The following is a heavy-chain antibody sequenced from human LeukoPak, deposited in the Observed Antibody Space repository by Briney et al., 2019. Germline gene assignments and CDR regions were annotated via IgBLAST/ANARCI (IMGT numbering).Heavy chain of an antibody. Sequence: GGSLRLSCAASGFTFSSYSMNWVRQAPGKGLEWVSSISSSSGYIYYADSVKGRFTISRDNAKNSLYLQMNSLRAEDTAVYYCAREVGARAFDIWGQGTMATVSS. V-gene: IGHV3-21*01. D-gene: IGHD1-26*01. CDR1: GFTFSSYS. CDR2: ISSSSGYI. CDR3: AREVGARAFDI. J-gene: IGHJ3*02.